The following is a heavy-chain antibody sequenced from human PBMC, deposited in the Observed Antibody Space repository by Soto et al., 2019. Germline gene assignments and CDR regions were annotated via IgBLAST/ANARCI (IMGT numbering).Heavy chain of an antibody. CDR2: ISPMFGAA. CDR1: GGTFNTYA. V-gene: IGHV1-69*19. CDR3: AREVQVYTPAFVH. Sequence: QVQLVQSGAEMKKPGSSVKVSCQSSGGTFNTYAMNWVRQASGQGPEWMGDISPMFGAANYAPTFQGRVTITACESTGTAYMQLSSLSAEDTALYFCAREVQVYTPAFVHWGQGTLVTVSS. J-gene: IGHJ4*02.